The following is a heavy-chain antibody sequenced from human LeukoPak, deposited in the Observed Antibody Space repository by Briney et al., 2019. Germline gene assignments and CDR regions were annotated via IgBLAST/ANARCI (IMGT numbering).Heavy chain of an antibody. CDR3: ASYNYYDSSGQIDY. V-gene: IGHV3-7*01. Sequence: GGSLRLSCAASGFTFSSYWMSWVRQAPGKGLEWVSNIKQDGSNIYYVDSVKGRFTISRDKAKNSLYLQMNSLRAEDTAVYYCASYNYYDSSGQIDYWGQGTLVTVYS. J-gene: IGHJ4*02. CDR2: IKQDGSNI. D-gene: IGHD3-22*01. CDR1: GFTFSSYW.